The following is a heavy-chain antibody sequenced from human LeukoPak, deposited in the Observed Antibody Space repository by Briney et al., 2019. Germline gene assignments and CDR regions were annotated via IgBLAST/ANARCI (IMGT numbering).Heavy chain of an antibody. D-gene: IGHD6-19*01. V-gene: IGHV3-23*01. J-gene: IGHJ4*02. CDR1: GFTFSSYA. CDR3: AKDVAVAVSVSDY. Sequence: GGSLRLSCAASGFTFSSYAMSWVRQAPGKGLEWVSGISDSGGITYYADSVKGRFTISRDNSRNTLYLQMNSLRAEDTAVYYCAKDVAVAVSVSDYWGQGTLVTVSS. CDR2: ISDSGGIT.